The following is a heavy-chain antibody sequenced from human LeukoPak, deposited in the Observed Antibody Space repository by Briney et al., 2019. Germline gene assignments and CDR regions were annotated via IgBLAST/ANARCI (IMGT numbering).Heavy chain of an antibody. CDR3: AKVPMVRGVPYYMDV. V-gene: IGHV3-43D*03. CDR2: ITWDGGTT. CDR1: GFTFDDYA. J-gene: IGHJ6*03. D-gene: IGHD3-10*01. Sequence: GGSLRLSCAASGFTFDDYAMHWVRQAPGKGLEWVSLITWDGGTTYYADSVKGRFTISRDNSKNSLYLQMNSLRAEDTALYYCAKVPMVRGVPYYMDVWGKGTTVTVSS.